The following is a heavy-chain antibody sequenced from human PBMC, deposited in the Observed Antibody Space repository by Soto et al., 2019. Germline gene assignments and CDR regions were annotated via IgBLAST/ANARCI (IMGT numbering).Heavy chain of an antibody. CDR1: GFTFSSYG. Sequence: GGSLRLSCAASGFTFSSYGMHWVRQAPGKGLEWVAVIWYDGSNKYYADSVKGRFTISRDNSKNTLYLQMNSLRAEDTAVYYCASGVAAQHYYGMEVWGQGTTVTVSS. D-gene: IGHD6-6*01. CDR2: IWYDGSNK. V-gene: IGHV3-33*01. CDR3: ASGVAAQHYYGMEV. J-gene: IGHJ6*01.